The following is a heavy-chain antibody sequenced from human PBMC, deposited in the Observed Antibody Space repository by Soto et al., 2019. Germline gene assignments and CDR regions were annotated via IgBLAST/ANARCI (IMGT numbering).Heavy chain of an antibody. CDR3: AREGSIKETYYDFWSGYPSPGGWFDP. CDR2: ISAYNGNT. CDR1: GYTFTSYG. V-gene: IGHV1-18*01. J-gene: IGHJ5*02. Sequence: ASVKVSCKASGYTFTSYGISWVRQAPGQGLEWMGWISAYNGNTNYAQKLQGRVTMTTDTSTSTAYMELRSLRSDDTAVYYCAREGSIKETYYDFWSGYPSPGGWFDPWGQGTLVTVS. D-gene: IGHD3-3*01.